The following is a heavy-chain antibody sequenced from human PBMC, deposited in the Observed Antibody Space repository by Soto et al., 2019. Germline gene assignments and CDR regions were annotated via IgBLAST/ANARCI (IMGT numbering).Heavy chain of an antibody. D-gene: IGHD2-2*01. CDR3: ARQLPGHYYYYGMDV. J-gene: IGHJ6*02. V-gene: IGHV1-69*13. CDR2: IIPIFGTA. CDR1: GGTFSSYA. Sequence: ASVKVSCKASGGTFSSYAISWVRQAPGQGLEWMGGIIPIFGTANYAQKFQGRVTITADESTSTAYMELSSLRSEDMAVYYCARQLPGHYYYYGMDVWGQGTTVTVSS.